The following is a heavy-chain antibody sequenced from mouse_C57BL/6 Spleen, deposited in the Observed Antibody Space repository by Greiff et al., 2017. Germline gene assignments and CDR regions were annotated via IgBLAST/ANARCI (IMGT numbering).Heavy chain of an antibody. V-gene: IGHV1-82*01. J-gene: IGHJ2*01. Sequence: VQLQQSGPELVKPGASVKISCKASGYAFSSSWMNWVKQRPGKGLEWIGRIYPGDGDTNYNGKFKSKATLTVDKSSSTAYMQLSSLTSEDSAVSSCERSPYYCGSSQDYVDHWGQGTMLTVSS. D-gene: IGHD1-1*01. CDR1: GYAFSSSW. CDR3: ERSPYYCGSSQDYVDH. CDR2: IYPGDGDT.